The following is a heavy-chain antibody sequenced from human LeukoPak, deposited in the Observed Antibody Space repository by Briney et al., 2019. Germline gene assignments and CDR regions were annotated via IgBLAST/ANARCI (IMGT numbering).Heavy chain of an antibody. CDR3: ARVNINNWHSCDY. CDR1: GGSISSNNW. J-gene: IGHJ4*02. CDR2: IYHSGSP. Sequence: PSGTLSLTCTVSGGSISSNNWWGWVRQPPGKGLEWIGEIYHSGSPNYNPSLKSRVTISVDKSRNHFSLNLSSVTAADTAVYYCARVNINNWHSCDYWGQGTLVTVSS. V-gene: IGHV4-4*02. D-gene: IGHD1-1*01.